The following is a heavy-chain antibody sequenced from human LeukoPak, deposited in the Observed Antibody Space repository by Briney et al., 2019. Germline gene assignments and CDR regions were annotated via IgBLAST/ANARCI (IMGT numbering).Heavy chain of an antibody. CDR1: GGSISSSSYY. D-gene: IGHD3-22*01. J-gene: IGHJ4*02. V-gene: IGHV4-39*01. CDR2: IYYSGST. CDR3: ARQIGTTYYYDSSGYYYFDY. Sequence: SETLSLTCTVSGGSISSSSYYWGWIRQPPGKGLEWFGSIYYSGSTYSNPSLKSRVTISVGTCKNQFSLKLSAVTAADTAVYYCARQIGTTYYYDSSGYYYFDYWGQGTLGTVSS.